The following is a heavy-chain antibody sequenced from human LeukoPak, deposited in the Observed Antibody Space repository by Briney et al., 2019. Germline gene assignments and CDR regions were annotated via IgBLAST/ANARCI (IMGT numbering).Heavy chain of an antibody. CDR1: GFTFSSYA. J-gene: IGHJ4*02. CDR2: ISGSGGGT. CDR3: AKTTTGYSSGRYPSWPVDY. D-gene: IGHD6-19*01. Sequence: GGSLRLSCAASGFTFSSYAVSWVRQAPGKGLEWVSAISGSGGGTYYADSVKGRFTISRDNSKNTLYLQVNSLSTEDTAVYYCAKTTTGYSSGRYPSWPVDYWGQGTLVTVSS. V-gene: IGHV3-23*01.